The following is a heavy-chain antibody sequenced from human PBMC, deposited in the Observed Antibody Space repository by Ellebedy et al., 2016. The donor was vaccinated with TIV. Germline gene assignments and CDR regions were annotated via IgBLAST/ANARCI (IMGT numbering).Heavy chain of an antibody. V-gene: IGHV2-70*11. Sequence: SGPTLVKPTPTLTLTCTVSGFSLSPSGMCVSWIRQPPGKALEWLARIDWVDDKYYGTSLKTRLTISKDTSKNQVVLTMTNMDPVDTATYYCARTAAYSGMEVRDFDYWGQGTLVTVSS. CDR2: IDWVDDK. J-gene: IGHJ4*02. CDR1: GFSLSPSGMC. CDR3: ARTAAYSGMEVRDFDY. D-gene: IGHD1-26*01.